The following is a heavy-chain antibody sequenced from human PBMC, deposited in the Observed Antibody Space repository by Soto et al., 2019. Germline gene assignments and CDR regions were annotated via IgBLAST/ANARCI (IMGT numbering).Heavy chain of an antibody. CDR2: IVVGSGNT. J-gene: IGHJ4*02. D-gene: IGHD3-16*02. V-gene: IGHV1-58*02. CDR1: GFTFTSSA. CDR3: AAGDYDYIWGSYRFDY. Sequence: SVKVSCKASGFTFTSSAMQWVRQARGQRLEWIGWIVVGSGNTNYAQKFQERVTITRDMSTSTAYMELSGLRSEDTAVYYCAAGDYDYIWGSYRFDYWGQGTLVTVSS.